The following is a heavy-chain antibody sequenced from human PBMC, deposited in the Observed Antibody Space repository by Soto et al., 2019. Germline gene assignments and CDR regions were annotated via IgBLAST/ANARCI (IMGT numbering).Heavy chain of an antibody. CDR1: GGSISSSSYY. D-gene: IGHD2-8*01. Sequence: SETLSLTCTVSGGSISSSSYYWGWIRQPPGKGLEWIGSIYYSGSTYYNPSLKSRVTISVDTSKNQFALKLSSVTAADTDVYYCARNGCTNGVCFHFDYWGQGTLVTVSS. V-gene: IGHV4-39*01. CDR3: ARNGCTNGVCFHFDY. CDR2: IYYSGST. J-gene: IGHJ4*02.